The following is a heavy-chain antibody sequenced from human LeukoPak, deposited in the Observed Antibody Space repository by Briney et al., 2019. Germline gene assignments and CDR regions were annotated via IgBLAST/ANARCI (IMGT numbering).Heavy chain of an antibody. J-gene: IGHJ4*02. CDR3: AGRWFRGRYYFDY. V-gene: IGHV1-69*01. Sequence: SVKVSCKASGGTFSSYAISWVRQAPGQGLEWMGGIIPIFGTANYAQKFQGRVTITADESTGTAYMELSSLRSEDTAVYYCAGRWFRGRYYFDYWGQGTLVTVSS. CDR1: GGTFSSYA. D-gene: IGHD2-15*01. CDR2: IIPIFGTA.